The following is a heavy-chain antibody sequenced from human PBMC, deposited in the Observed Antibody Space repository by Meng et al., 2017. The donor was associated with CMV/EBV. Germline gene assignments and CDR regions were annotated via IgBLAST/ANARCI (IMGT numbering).Heavy chain of an antibody. Sequence: GESLKISCAASGFTFSSYAMHWVRQAPGKGLVWVSRIESDGRITTYADSVKGRFIISRDNAKNTLYLQMNSLRAEDTAVYYCARERVRNFVVAPGASRTAAPAGMDVWGQGTAVTVSS. CDR3: ARERVRNFVVAPGASRTAAPAGMDV. V-gene: IGHV3-74*03. D-gene: IGHD2-2*01. J-gene: IGHJ6*02. CDR1: GFTFSSYA. CDR2: IESDGRIT.